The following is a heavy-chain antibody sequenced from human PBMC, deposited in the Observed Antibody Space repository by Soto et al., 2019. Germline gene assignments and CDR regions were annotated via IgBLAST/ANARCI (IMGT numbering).Heavy chain of an antibody. J-gene: IGHJ4*01. V-gene: IGHV4-4*02. CDR2: IYHSGTT. Sequence: SETLSLTCAVSGASISSAHWWNLVRQPPGKGLEWIGEIYHSGTTTYNPSLRSRVDISIDASKSQFSLDLRSVTAADTAVYYCARLGGYYQAFDSWGHGALVTVSS. CDR1: GASISSAHW. D-gene: IGHD3-22*01. CDR3: ARLGGYYQAFDS.